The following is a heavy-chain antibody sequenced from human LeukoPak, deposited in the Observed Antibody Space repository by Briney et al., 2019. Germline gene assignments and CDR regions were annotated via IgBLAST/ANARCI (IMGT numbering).Heavy chain of an antibody. J-gene: IGHJ2*01. CDR3: AKDSNTDWYLDL. Sequence: GGSLRLSCAASGFTFSSHWVHWVRQAPGKGLVWVSHINNDGRSTRYADSVKGRFTISRDNAKNTVYLQMNSLRVEDTAVYYCAKDSNTDWYLDLWGRGTLVTVSS. D-gene: IGHD2-8*02. CDR1: GFTFSSHW. CDR2: INNDGRST. V-gene: IGHV3-74*01.